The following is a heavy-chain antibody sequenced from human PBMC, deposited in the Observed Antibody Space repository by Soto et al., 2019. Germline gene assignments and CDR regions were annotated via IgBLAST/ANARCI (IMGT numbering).Heavy chain of an antibody. CDR2: IYYSGST. CDR3: ARGNYYYDSSGYFWFDP. CDR1: GGSIGSSSYY. Sequence: SETLSLTCTVSGGSIGSSSYYWGWIRQPPGKGLEWIGSIYYSGSTYYNPSLKSRVTMSVDTSKNQFSLRLSSVTAADMAVYYCARGNYYYDSSGYFWFDPWGQGTLVTVS. V-gene: IGHV4-39*01. D-gene: IGHD3-22*01. J-gene: IGHJ5*02.